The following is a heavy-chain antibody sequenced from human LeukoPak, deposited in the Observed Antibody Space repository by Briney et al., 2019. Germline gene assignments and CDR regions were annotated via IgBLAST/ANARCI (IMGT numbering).Heavy chain of an antibody. Sequence: GETLRLSCAAPGFTLEGYAMNWVRQAPGKDLEWVSGLNWNSGKIGYAVSVRCRFTISRHNAKNSLYLQMNSQRAEDTALYYCAKDFQAGAVAGTSINCWGQGALVTVSS. J-gene: IGHJ4*02. V-gene: IGHV3-9*01. D-gene: IGHD6-19*01. CDR2: LNWNSGKI. CDR1: GFTLEGYA. CDR3: AKDFQAGAVAGTSINC.